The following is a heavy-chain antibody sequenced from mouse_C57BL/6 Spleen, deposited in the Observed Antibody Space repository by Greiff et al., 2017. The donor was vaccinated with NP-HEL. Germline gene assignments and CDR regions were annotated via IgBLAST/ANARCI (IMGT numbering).Heavy chain of an antibody. V-gene: IGHV5-4*01. J-gene: IGHJ2*01. CDR2: ISDGGSYT. Sequence: EVKLMESGGGLVKPGGSLKLSCAASGFTFSSYAMSWVRQTPEKRLEWVATISDGGSYTYYPDNVKGRFTISRDNAKNNLYLQMSHLKSEDTAMYYCARDRYFDYWGQGTTLTVSS. CDR1: GFTFSSYA. CDR3: ARDRYFDY.